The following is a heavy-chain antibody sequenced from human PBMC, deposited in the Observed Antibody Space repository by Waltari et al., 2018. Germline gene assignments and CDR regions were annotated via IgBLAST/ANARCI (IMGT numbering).Heavy chain of an antibody. CDR1: GGSISSGGYS. Sequence: QVQLQESGPGLVKPSQTLSLTCTVSGGSISSGGYSWSWIRQHPGKGLEWIGYIYYSGSTYYNPSLKSRVTISVDTSKNQFSLKLSSVTAAGTAVYYCARVMGGRGSGYTDYWGQGTLVTVSS. J-gene: IGHJ4*02. CDR3: ARVMGGRGSGYTDY. D-gene: IGHD3-10*01. CDR2: IYYSGST. V-gene: IGHV4-31*03.